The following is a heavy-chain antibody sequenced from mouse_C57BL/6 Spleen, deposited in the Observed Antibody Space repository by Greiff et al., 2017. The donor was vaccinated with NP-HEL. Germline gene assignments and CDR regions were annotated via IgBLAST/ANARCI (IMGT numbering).Heavy chain of an antibody. D-gene: IGHD2-4*01. Sequence: EVHLVESGGGLVQPGGSLSLSCAASGFTFTDYYMSWVRQPPGKALEWLGFIRNKANGYTTEYSASVKGRFTISRDNSQSILYLQMNALRAEDSATYYCARGLRRKDYFDYWGQGTTLTVSS. CDR2: IRNKANGYTT. CDR3: ARGLRRKDYFDY. V-gene: IGHV7-3*01. J-gene: IGHJ2*01. CDR1: GFTFTDYY.